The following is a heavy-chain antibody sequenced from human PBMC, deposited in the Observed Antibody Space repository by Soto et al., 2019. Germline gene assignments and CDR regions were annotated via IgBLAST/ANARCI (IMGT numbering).Heavy chain of an antibody. D-gene: IGHD5-12*01. CDR2: ISSSSSTI. Sequence: SLRLSCAASGFTFSSYSMNWVRQAPGKGLEWVSYISSSSSTIYYADSVKGRFTIPRDNAKNSLYLQMNSLRAEDTAVYYCARESGYREPHFDYWGQGTLVNVSS. V-gene: IGHV3-48*01. CDR1: GFTFSSYS. CDR3: ARESGYREPHFDY. J-gene: IGHJ4*02.